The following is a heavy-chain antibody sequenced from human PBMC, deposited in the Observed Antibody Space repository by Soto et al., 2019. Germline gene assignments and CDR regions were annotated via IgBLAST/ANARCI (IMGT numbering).Heavy chain of an antibody. CDR3: ARGKGGSGYYDWFDP. V-gene: IGHV4-59*01. Sequence: SETLSLTCTVSGGSISSYYWSWIRQPPGKGLEWIGYIYYSGSTNYNPSLKSRVTISVDTSKNQFSLKPSSVTAADTALYYCARGKGGSGYYDWFDPWGQGTLVTVSS. CDR2: IYYSGST. CDR1: GGSISSYY. J-gene: IGHJ5*02. D-gene: IGHD5-12*01.